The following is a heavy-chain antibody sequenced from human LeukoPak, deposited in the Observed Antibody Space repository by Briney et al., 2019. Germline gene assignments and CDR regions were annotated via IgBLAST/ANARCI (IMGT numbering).Heavy chain of an antibody. V-gene: IGHV4-39*01. CDR1: GGSISSSSYY. D-gene: IGHD5-24*01. CDR3: ARQQWGRWLQLLDY. CDR2: IYYSGST. Sequence: SATLSLTCTVPGGSISSSSYYWGWIRQPPGKGLEWIGSIYYSGSTYYNPSLKSRVTISVDTSKNQFSLKLSSLTAADTAVYYCARQQWGRWLQLLDYWGQGTLVTVSS. J-gene: IGHJ4*02.